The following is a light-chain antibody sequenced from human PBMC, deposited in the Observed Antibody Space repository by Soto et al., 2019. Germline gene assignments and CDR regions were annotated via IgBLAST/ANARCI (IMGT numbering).Light chain of an antibody. CDR1: QSVSSY. J-gene: IGKJ5*01. CDR2: DAS. Sequence: ELVLRQSPATLSLSPGDRATLSGRASQSVSSYLAWYQQKPGQAPRLLIYDASNRATGIPARFSGSGSGTDFTLTIRRLEPEDFAVYYCQQRSNWITFGQGTRLEIK. V-gene: IGKV3-11*01. CDR3: QQRSNWIT.